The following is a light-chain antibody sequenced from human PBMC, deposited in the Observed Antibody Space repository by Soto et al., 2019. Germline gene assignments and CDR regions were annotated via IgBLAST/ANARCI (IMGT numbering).Light chain of an antibody. J-gene: IGKJ4*01. V-gene: IGKV1-39*01. CDR3: QQSYSTLLT. CDR2: AAS. Sequence: DIQMTQSPSSLSASVGDRVTITCRASQSISSYLNWYQQKPGKAPKLLIYAASSLQSGVPSRFSGSGPGTDYALTISSLQPEDFATYSCQQSYSTLLTFGGGTKVEIK. CDR1: QSISSY.